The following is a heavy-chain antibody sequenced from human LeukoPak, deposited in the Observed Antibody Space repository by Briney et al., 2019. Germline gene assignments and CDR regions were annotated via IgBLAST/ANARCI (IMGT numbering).Heavy chain of an antibody. J-gene: IGHJ6*03. V-gene: IGHV6-1*01. Sequence: SQTLSLTCAISGDSVSSNSAAWNWIRQSPSRGLEWLGRTYYRSKWYNDYAVSVESRITINPDTSKNQFSLQLNSVTPEDTAVYYCARGTKILAVVVPAGYYYYYMDVWGKGTTVTISS. CDR1: GDSVSSNSAA. CDR2: TYYRSKWYN. CDR3: ARGTKILAVVVPAGYYYYYMDV. D-gene: IGHD2-2*01.